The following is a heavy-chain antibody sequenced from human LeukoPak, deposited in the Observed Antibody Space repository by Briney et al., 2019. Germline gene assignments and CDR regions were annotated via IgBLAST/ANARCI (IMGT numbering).Heavy chain of an antibody. D-gene: IGHD1-26*01. CDR3: ARDRVVGATGFDP. Sequence: ASVKVSCKASGYTFTSYYMHWVRQAPGQGLEWMGWINPNSGGTNYAQKFQGRVTMTRDTSISTAYMELSRLRSDDTAVYYCARDRVVGATGFDPWGQGTLVTVSS. V-gene: IGHV1-2*02. CDR2: INPNSGGT. J-gene: IGHJ5*02. CDR1: GYTFTSYY.